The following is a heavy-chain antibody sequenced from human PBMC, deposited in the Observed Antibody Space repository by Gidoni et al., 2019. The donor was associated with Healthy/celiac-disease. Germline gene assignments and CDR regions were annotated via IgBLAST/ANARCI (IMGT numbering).Heavy chain of an antibody. V-gene: IGHV3-15*01. CDR1: GFTFSNAW. D-gene: IGHD5-18*01. CDR3: TSLPAGIQLWLPSYYYYYMDV. J-gene: IGHJ6*03. CDR2: IKSKTDGGTT. Sequence: SCAASGFTFSNAWMSWVRQAPGKGLEWVGRIKSKTDGGTTDYAAPVKGRFTISRDDSKDTLYLQMNSLKTEDTAVYYCTSLPAGIQLWLPSYYYYYMDVWGKGTTVTVSS.